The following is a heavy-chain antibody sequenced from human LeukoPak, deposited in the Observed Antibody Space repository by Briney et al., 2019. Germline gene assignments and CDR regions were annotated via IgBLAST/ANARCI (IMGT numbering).Heavy chain of an antibody. CDR3: VRDGDGYNFDY. CDR2: IKTDGSSA. D-gene: IGHD5-24*01. V-gene: IGHV3-74*03. J-gene: IGHJ4*02. Sequence: GGSLRLSCAASGFIFNRYWMHWVRQAPGKGLVWASRIKTDGSSAEYADSVKGRFTISRDNAKNTLYLEMNSLRAEDTAVYYCVRDGDGYNFDYWGQGNLLTVSS. CDR1: GFIFNRYW.